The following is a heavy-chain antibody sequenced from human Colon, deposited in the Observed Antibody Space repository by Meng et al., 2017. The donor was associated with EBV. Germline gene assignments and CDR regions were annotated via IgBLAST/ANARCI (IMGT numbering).Heavy chain of an antibody. J-gene: IGHJ4*02. CDR3: TNLDY. Sequence: EGQVVESGGGFVPPGASLRLSCEASGDTFTTSAVHWVRQASGKGLEWVGRITTKASNYATAYVASVEGRFTVSRDDSTNTAYLRMNSLKTEDTAVYYCTNLDYWGQGILVTVSS. CDR2: ITTKASNYAT. CDR1: GDTFTTSA. V-gene: IGHV3-73*02.